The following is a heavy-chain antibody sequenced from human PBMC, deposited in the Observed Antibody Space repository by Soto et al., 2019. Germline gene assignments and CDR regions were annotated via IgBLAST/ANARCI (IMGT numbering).Heavy chain of an antibody. D-gene: IGHD3-3*01. CDR1: GYTFTSYA. V-gene: IGHV1-3*01. CDR3: ARDSPHDLWSRYIPYDDMDV. CDR2: INAGNGNT. J-gene: IGHJ6*02. Sequence: ASVKVSCKASGYTFTSYAMHWVRQAPGQRLEWMGWINAGNGNTKYSQKFQGRVTITRDTSASTAYMELSSLRSEDTAVYYRARDSPHDLWSRYIPYDDMDVWGQGTTDTVSS.